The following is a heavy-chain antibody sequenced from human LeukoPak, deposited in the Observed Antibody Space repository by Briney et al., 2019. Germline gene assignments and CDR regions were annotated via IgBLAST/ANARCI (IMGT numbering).Heavy chain of an antibody. V-gene: IGHV3-66*04. Sequence: GGSLRLSCAASGFTVSSNYMSWVRQAPGKGLEWVSVIYSGGSTYYADSVKGRFTISRDNSKNTVYLQLSSLRGEDTGVYYCAGQYQLLTNAFDIWGQGTMVTVSS. D-gene: IGHD2-2*01. CDR2: IYSGGST. CDR3: AGQYQLLTNAFDI. J-gene: IGHJ3*02. CDR1: GFTVSSNY.